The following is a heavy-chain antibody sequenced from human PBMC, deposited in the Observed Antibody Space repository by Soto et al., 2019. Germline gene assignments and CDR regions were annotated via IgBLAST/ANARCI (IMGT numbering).Heavy chain of an antibody. CDR3: ARGQVVASTH. CDR2: IYHSGST. V-gene: IGHV4-30-2*01. J-gene: IGHJ4*02. Sequence: QLQLQESGSGLVKPSQTLSLTCAVSGGSISSGGYSWSWIRQPPGKGLEWIGYIYHSGSTYYNPSPKSPVTSTEDTSKNQVSLKLSSLTAADTAVSYCARGQVVASTHWGQGTLVTVSS. D-gene: IGHD2-15*01. CDR1: GGSISSGGYS.